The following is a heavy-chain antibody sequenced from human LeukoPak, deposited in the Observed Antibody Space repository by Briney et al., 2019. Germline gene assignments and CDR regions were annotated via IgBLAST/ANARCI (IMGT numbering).Heavy chain of an antibody. Sequence: PSGTLSLTCGVSGGSITTTNSWSWVRQSPGRGLEWIGEISLSGYTGFNPSLRGRVTMSLDESKNHLSLTRTSVTAADTAIYYCSRESGPYSPFGHWGQGILVTVTT. V-gene: IGHV4-4*02. CDR3: SRESGPYSPFGH. CDR2: ISLSGYT. D-gene: IGHD1-26*01. J-gene: IGHJ4*02. CDR1: GGSITTTNS.